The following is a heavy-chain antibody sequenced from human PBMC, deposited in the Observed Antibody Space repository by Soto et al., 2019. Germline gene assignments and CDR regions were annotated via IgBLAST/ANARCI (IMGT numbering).Heavy chain of an antibody. CDR3: AKGSREGLLWFGELLYLPLL. CDR2: ISYDGSNK. D-gene: IGHD3-10*01. J-gene: IGHJ4*02. Sequence: GGSLRLSCAASGFTFSSYAMHWVRQAPGKGLEWVAVISYDGSNKYYADSVKGRFTISRDNSKNTLYLQMNSLRAEDTAVYYCAKGSREGLLWFGELLYLPLLWGQGTLVTV. CDR1: GFTFSSYA. V-gene: IGHV3-30-3*01.